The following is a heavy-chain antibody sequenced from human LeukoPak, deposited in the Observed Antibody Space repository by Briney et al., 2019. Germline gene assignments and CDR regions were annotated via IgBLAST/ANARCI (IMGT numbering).Heavy chain of an antibody. Sequence: RASVKVSCKASGYTFTSYDINWVRQATGQGLEWMGWMNPNSGNTGYAQKFQGRVTMTRNTSISTAYMELSSLRSEDTAVYCCARGGSFALWFGELLGSSWFDPWGQGTLVTVSS. D-gene: IGHD3-10*01. CDR2: MNPNSGNT. CDR3: ARGGSFALWFGELLGSSWFDP. J-gene: IGHJ5*02. CDR1: GYTFTSYD. V-gene: IGHV1-8*01.